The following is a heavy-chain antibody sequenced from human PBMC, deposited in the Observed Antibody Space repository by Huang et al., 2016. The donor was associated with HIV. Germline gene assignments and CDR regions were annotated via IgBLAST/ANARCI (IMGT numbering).Heavy chain of an antibody. CDR2: ISDYSGNR. V-gene: IGHV1-18*04. D-gene: IGHD7-27*01. CDR3: ARGVPALGIRGRYYFDS. Sequence: QVHLVQSGAEVKKPGASVRVSCKTSGFNFVSYTIAWVRQAPGQGVEWMGWISDYSGNRNYAQNCQVRVSMTTDRSTSTAYMELRSLRPDDTAVYYCARGVPALGIRGRYYFDSWGQGTLVTVSS. J-gene: IGHJ4*02. CDR1: GFNFVSYT.